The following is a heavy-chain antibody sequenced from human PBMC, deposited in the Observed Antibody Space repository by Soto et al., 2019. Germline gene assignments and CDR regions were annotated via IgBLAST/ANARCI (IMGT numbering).Heavy chain of an antibody. CDR1: GYGFASYW. CDR3: ARQLTAAADIDN. J-gene: IGHJ4*02. CDR2: IDPGDSET. V-gene: IGHV5-51*01. Sequence: GESLKISCNGSGYGFASYWIAWVRQMPGKGLEWMGIIDPGDSETRYSPSFQGQVTISADKSITTAYLQWSSLKASDTAMYYCARQLTAAADIDNWGQGTLVTVYS. D-gene: IGHD6-13*01.